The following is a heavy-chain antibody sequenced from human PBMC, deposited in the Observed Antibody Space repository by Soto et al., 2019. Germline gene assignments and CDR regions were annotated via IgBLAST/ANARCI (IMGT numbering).Heavy chain of an antibody. D-gene: IGHD3-3*01. V-gene: IGHV3-23*01. Sequence: GGSLRLSCVASGFTFENYAMSWVRQAPGKGLEWVSAISGSGGTTYYSDSVKGRFTISRDNSKNTVYLQMNDLRVEDAAEYFCAKDSWAIFGVPAGEYYAMDVWGRGTTVTVSS. CDR2: ISGSGGTT. J-gene: IGHJ6*02. CDR1: GFTFENYA. CDR3: AKDSWAIFGVPAGEYYAMDV.